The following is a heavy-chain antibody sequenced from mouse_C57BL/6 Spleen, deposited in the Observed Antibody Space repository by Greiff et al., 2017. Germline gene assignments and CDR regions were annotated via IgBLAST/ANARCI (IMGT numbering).Heavy chain of an antibody. CDR2: INPSSGYT. Sequence: VQLQQSGAELARPGASVKMSCKASGYTFTSYTMHWVKQRPGQGLEWIGYINPSSGYTKYNQKFKDKATLTADKSSSTAYMQLSSLTSEDSAVYYCARPDGYYVYFDYWGQGTTLTVSS. CDR1: GYTFTSYT. CDR3: ARPDGYYVYFDY. J-gene: IGHJ2*01. D-gene: IGHD2-3*01. V-gene: IGHV1-4*01.